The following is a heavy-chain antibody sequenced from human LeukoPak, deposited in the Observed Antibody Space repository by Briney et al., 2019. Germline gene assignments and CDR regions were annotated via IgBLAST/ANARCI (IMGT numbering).Heavy chain of an antibody. J-gene: IGHJ4*02. CDR3: ARGYKYGGTVDY. V-gene: IGHV4-34*01. Sequence: SETLSLTCAVYGGSFSGYYWSWIRQPPGKGLEWIGEINHSGSTNYNPSLKSRVTISVDTSKNQFSLKLSSVTAADTAVYYCARGYKYGGTVDYWGQGTLVTVS. D-gene: IGHD1/OR15-1a*01. CDR2: INHSGST. CDR1: GGSFSGYY.